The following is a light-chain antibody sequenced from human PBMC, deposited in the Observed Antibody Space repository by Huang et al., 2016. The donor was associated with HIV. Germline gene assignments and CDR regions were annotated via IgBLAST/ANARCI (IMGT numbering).Light chain of an antibody. CDR1: RSVLFHSNSPNY. CDR3: QQYLLSPRT. Sequence: DIVMTQSPDYLPVSLGARATINCKSSRSVLFHSNSPNYVAWYQQRAGQPPRLLIYWASTRASGVPDRFIGSGSGTDFTLTISSLQAEDVAIYYCQQYLLSPRTFGPGTKVDIK. CDR2: WAS. J-gene: IGKJ3*01. V-gene: IGKV4-1*01.